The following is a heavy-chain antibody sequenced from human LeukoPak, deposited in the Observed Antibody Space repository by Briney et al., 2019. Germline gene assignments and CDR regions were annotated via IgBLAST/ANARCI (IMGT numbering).Heavy chain of an antibody. CDR3: ASHGPNYYYMDV. CDR2: IYHSGST. Sequence: SETLFLTCTFSVYSISSGYYWGWIRQPPGKGLKWIGSIYHSGSTYCNPSLKGRVTISVDTSKNQFSLTLSSVTAADTAVYYCASHGPNYYYMDVWGKGTTVTVSS. J-gene: IGHJ6*03. V-gene: IGHV4-38-2*02. D-gene: IGHD4-17*01. CDR1: VYSISSGYY.